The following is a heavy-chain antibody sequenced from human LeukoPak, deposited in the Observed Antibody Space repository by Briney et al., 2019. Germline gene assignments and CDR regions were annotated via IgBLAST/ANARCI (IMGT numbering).Heavy chain of an antibody. Sequence: GGSLRLSCAASGFTFSSYGMHWVRQAPGKGLEWVSAISHTSEYTYHADSVKGRFTISRDNSKNTLYLQMNSLRAEDTAMYYCAKGSSAGRPYYFDYWGQGTLVTVSS. V-gene: IGHV3-23*01. J-gene: IGHJ4*02. CDR3: AKGSSAGRPYYFDY. D-gene: IGHD3-10*01. CDR1: GFTFSSYG. CDR2: ISHTSEYT.